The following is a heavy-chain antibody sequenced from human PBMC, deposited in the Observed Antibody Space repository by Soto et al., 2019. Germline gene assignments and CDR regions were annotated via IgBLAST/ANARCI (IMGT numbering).Heavy chain of an antibody. D-gene: IGHD5-18*01. J-gene: IGHJ6*02. V-gene: IGHV3-33*01. CDR2: IWHDGSTT. Sequence: QEQLVESGGGVVQPGRSLRLSCAASGFSFSSYAMHWVRQAPGKGLEWVALIWHDGSTTSYADSVKGRFTISRDNSKNTNYLQMNNLGAEDPAVYYCARDVETTKANYYYYGMDVWGRGTPVTVSS. CDR1: GFSFSSYA. CDR3: ARDVETTKANYYYYGMDV.